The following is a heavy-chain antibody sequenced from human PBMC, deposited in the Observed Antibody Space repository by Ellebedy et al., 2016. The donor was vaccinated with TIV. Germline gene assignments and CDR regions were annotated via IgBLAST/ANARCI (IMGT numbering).Heavy chain of an antibody. CDR1: GFTFSTYT. D-gene: IGHD3-16*01. Sequence: GESLKISCAASGFTFSTYTMSWVRQAPGKGLEWVSAIGASGGDTYYADSVKGRFTISRDNSKNTLYLQINTLRAEDSAGNYCEKNPRGGGLDYWGQGTLVTVSS. CDR2: IGASGGDT. CDR3: EKNPRGGGLDY. V-gene: IGHV3-23*01. J-gene: IGHJ4*02.